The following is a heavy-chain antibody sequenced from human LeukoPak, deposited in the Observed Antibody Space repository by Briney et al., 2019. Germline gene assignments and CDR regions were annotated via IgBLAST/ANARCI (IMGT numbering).Heavy chain of an antibody. D-gene: IGHD3-10*01. V-gene: IGHV3-66*01. CDR2: IYSGGST. CDR3: ASDYYGSGSFSFDN. J-gene: IGHJ4*02. Sequence: PGGSLRLSCAASGFTVSSNYMSWVRQAPGKGLEWVSVIYSGGSTYYADSVKGRFTISRDNSKNTLHLQMNSLRVEDTAVYYCASDYYGSGSFSFDNWGQGTLVTVSP. CDR1: GFTVSSNY.